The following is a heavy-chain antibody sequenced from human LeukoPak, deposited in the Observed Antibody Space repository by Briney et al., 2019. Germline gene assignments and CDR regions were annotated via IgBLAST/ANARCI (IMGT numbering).Heavy chain of an antibody. CDR1: GHSFNTRW. Sequence: GDSLKISCKGSGHSFNTRWIAWVRQMPGKGLEWMGIIYPGESDTRYSPSFEGQVTISADKSISTAYLQWSSLKASDTAMYYCARQAQPFGGMDVWGQGTTVTVSS. V-gene: IGHV5-51*01. D-gene: IGHD3-16*01. J-gene: IGHJ6*02. CDR2: IYPGESDT. CDR3: ARQAQPFGGMDV.